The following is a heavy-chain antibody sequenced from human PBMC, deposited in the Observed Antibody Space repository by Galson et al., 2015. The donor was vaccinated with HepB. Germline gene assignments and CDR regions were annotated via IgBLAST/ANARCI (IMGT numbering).Heavy chain of an antibody. J-gene: IGHJ4*02. CDR2: MNPNSGNT. CDR3: ARGDDILTGNDY. Sequence: SVKVSCKASGYTFTSYDINWVRQAPGQGLEWMGWMNPNSGNTGYAQKFQGRVTMTRNTSISTAYMELSSLRSEDTAVYYCARGDDILTGNDYWGQGTLVTVSS. V-gene: IGHV1-8*01. D-gene: IGHD3-9*01. CDR1: GYTFTSYD.